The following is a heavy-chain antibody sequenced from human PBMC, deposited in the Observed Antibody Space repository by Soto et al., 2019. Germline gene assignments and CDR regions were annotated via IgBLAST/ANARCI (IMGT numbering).Heavy chain of an antibody. Sequence: ASVKVSCKASGYTFTSYGISWVRQAPGQGLEWMGWISAYNGNTNYAQKLQGRVTMTTDTSTSTAYMELRSLRSDDTAVYYCAREGYSSSFNYYYHYGMDVWGQGTTVTVSS. J-gene: IGHJ6*02. CDR3: AREGYSSSFNYYYHYGMDV. V-gene: IGHV1-18*04. CDR2: ISAYNGNT. D-gene: IGHD6-6*01. CDR1: GYTFTSYG.